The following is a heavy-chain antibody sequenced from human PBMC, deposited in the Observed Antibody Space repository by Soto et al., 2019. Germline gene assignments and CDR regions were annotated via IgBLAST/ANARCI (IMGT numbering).Heavy chain of an antibody. J-gene: IGHJ6*02. V-gene: IGHV4-59*01. D-gene: IGHD4-17*01. CDR1: GGTICSYY. Sequence: PSETMSLTCTVSGGTICSYYWSWIRQPPGKGLEWIGYFYYSGSTNYNPSLKSRVTISVDTSKNQFSLKLSSVTAADTAVYYCAREFSTVTNYGMDVWGQGTTVTVSS. CDR2: FYYSGST. CDR3: AREFSTVTNYGMDV.